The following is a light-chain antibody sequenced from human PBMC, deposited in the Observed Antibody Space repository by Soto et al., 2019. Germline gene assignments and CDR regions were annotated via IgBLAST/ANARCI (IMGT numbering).Light chain of an antibody. CDR2: NAS. V-gene: IGKV3-20*01. J-gene: IGKJ1*01. Sequence: EIVLTQSPGTLSLSPGERATLSCRASQIVSSNYLAWYQQKPGQAPRLLISNASRRATGIPDRFSGSGSATDFTLTIAGLEPEDFAMYYCQQYGSSRTFGQGTKVDIK. CDR3: QQYGSSRT. CDR1: QIVSSNY.